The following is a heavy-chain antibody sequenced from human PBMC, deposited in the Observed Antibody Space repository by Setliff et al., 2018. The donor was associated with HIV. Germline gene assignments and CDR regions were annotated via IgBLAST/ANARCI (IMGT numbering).Heavy chain of an antibody. Sequence: SETLSLTCTVSGGSINSKSHYWAVIRQPPGKGLEWIANIYYSGSTYYNPSLKGRLTRSAGPSKSQFSLRLSSFTAADTAGYYCAREGVGWSGAFDIWGQGTMVTVS. CDR3: AREGVGWSGAFDI. D-gene: IGHD1-26*01. J-gene: IGHJ3*02. V-gene: IGHV4-39*02. CDR2: IYYSGST. CDR1: GGSINSKSHY.